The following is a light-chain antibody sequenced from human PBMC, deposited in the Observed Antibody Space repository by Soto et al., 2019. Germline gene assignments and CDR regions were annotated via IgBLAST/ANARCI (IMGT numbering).Light chain of an antibody. CDR1: QSVSSD. CDR3: QQRSNWPLT. CDR2: DAS. J-gene: IGKJ4*01. V-gene: IGKV3-11*01. Sequence: EIVLTQSPATLSLSPRERATLSCRASQSVSSDLAWFQQIPGQAPRLLIYDASNRATGIPARFSGSGSWTDFTLTISSLEPEDFAVYYCQQRSNWPLTFGGGTKVEIK.